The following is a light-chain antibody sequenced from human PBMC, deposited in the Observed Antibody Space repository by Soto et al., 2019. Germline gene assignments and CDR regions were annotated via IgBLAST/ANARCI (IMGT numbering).Light chain of an antibody. CDR3: SSYTSSSTDV. Sequence: QSALTQPASVSGSPGQSITISCTGTSSDVGGYEYVSWYQHHPGKAPKLMIYDVSNRPSGVSNRFSGSKSGNTASLTISGLQAEDEADYSCSSYTSSSTDVFGTGTKVTVL. CDR2: DVS. J-gene: IGLJ1*01. CDR1: SSDVGGYEY. V-gene: IGLV2-14*03.